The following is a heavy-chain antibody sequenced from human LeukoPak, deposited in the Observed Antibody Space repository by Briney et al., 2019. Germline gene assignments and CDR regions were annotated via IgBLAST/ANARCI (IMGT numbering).Heavy chain of an antibody. CDR3: ARGPDDAFDI. CDR1: GGSISSSSYY. CDR2: IYYSGST. V-gene: IGHV4-39*07. Sequence: SETLSLTCTVSGGSISSSSYYWGWIRQPPGKGLDWIGSIYYSGSTYYNPSLKSRVTVSVDTSKNQFSLKLSSVTAADTAVYYCARGPDDAFDIWGQGTMVTVSS. J-gene: IGHJ3*02.